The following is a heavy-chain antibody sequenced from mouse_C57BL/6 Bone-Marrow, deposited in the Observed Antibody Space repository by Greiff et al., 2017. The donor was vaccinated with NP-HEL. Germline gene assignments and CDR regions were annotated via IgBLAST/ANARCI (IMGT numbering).Heavy chain of an antibody. CDR3: TTRDSNYQAWFAY. CDR2: IDPEDGDT. V-gene: IGHV14-1*01. CDR1: GFNIKDYY. D-gene: IGHD2-5*01. Sequence: DVQLQESGAELVRPGASVKLSCTASGFNIKDYYMHWVKQRPEQGLEWIGRIDPEDGDTEYAPKFQGKATMTADTSSNTAYLQLSSLTSEDTAVYYCTTRDSNYQAWFAYWGQGTLVTVSA. J-gene: IGHJ3*01.